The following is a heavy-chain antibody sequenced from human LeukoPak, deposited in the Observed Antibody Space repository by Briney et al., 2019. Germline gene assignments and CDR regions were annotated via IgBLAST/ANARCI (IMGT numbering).Heavy chain of an antibody. CDR3: AGDRGFWSGYYTYYYGMDV. D-gene: IGHD3-3*01. CDR1: GFTFSSYS. Sequence: PGGSLRLSCAASGFTFSSYSMNWVRQAPGKGLEWVSYISSSSSTIYYADSVKGRFTISRDNSKNTLYLQMNSLRAEDTAVYYCAGDRGFWSGYYTYYYGMDVWGQGTTVTVSS. J-gene: IGHJ6*02. V-gene: IGHV3-48*01. CDR2: ISSSSSTI.